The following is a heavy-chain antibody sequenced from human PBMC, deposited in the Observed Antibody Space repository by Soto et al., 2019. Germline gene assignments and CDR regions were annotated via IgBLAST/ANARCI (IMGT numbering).Heavy chain of an antibody. J-gene: IGHJ4*02. CDR1: GFIFSNSA. CDR3: AKRWANRFLEPRDYFDY. Sequence: GGSLRLSCAASGFIFSNSAMSWVRQPPVKGLEWVSAISGSGHNTYHADSVKGRFTNSRDNSKNTLYLQMNSLRAEDTAVYYCAKRWANRFLEPRDYFDYWGQGTLVTVSS. CDR2: ISGSGHNT. D-gene: IGHD3-3*01. V-gene: IGHV3-23*01.